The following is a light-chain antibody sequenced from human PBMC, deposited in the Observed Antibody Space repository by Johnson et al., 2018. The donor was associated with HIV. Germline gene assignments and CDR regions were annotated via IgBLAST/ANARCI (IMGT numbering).Light chain of an antibody. Sequence: QSVLTQPPSVSAAPGQKVTISCSGSSSNIGNNYVSWYQQLPGTAPKLLIYDNNKRPSGIPDLFSGFKSGTSATLGITGLQTGDEADYYCGTWDTSLSAFVFGTGTKVTVL. CDR1: SSNIGNNY. CDR3: GTWDTSLSAFV. J-gene: IGLJ1*01. CDR2: DNN. V-gene: IGLV1-51*01.